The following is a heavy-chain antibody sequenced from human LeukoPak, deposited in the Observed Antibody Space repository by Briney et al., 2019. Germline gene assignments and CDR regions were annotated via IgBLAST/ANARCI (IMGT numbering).Heavy chain of an antibody. CDR3: ARIHRYCSGGACYVLDN. D-gene: IGHD2-15*01. Sequence: SQTLSLTCTVSGGSISSDAYYYCWIRQHPGGGLEWIGYIFYSGNTYYNPSLKSRVSISVDTSKNQFSLKLSSVTAADTAVYYCARIHRYCSGGACYVLDNWGQGTLVAVSS. CDR2: IFYSGNT. V-gene: IGHV4-31*03. J-gene: IGHJ4*02. CDR1: GGSISSDAYY.